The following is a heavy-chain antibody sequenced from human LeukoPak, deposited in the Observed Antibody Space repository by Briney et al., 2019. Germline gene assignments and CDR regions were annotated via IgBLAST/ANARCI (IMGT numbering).Heavy chain of an antibody. J-gene: IGHJ4*02. V-gene: IGHV5-10-1*01. CDR3: AKSPIVVVPAAMGGNDY. D-gene: IGHD2-2*01. Sequence: GESLKCSCKGSGCSFTSYWISWVRQMPGKGLEWMGRIDPSDSYTNYSPSFQGHVTISADKSISTAYLQWSSLKASDTAMYYCAKSPIVVVPAAMGGNDYWGQGTLVTVSS. CDR1: GCSFTSYW. CDR2: IDPSDSYT.